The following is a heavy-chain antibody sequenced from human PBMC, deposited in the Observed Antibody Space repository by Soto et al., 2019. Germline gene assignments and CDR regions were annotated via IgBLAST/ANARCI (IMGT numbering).Heavy chain of an antibody. V-gene: IGHV6-1*01. CDR2: TYYRSKWYN. CDR3: ARDPTGIIAVADPFDY. D-gene: IGHD6-19*01. CDR1: GDSVSSNSAA. Sequence: SQTLSLTCAISGDSVSSNSAAWNWIRQSTSRNLEWLGRTYYRSKWYNDYAVSVKSRITINPDTSKNQYSLQLNSVTPEDTAVFYCARDPTGIIAVADPFDYWGQGTLVTVSS. J-gene: IGHJ4*02.